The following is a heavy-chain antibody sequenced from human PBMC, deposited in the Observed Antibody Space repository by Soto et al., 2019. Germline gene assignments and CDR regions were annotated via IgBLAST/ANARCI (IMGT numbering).Heavy chain of an antibody. CDR3: AKDRWGDFGDLNLPGY. CDR2: ISDDGSSK. CDR1: GFTFSSFG. J-gene: IGHJ4*02. D-gene: IGHD4-17*01. Sequence: QVLLVESGGGVVQPGRSLRISCAVSGFTFSSFGMHWVRQAPAKALEWVAVISDDGSSKHYADSLKGRFTISRDNSNNTLYLQMDSLGPEDTAVYYCAKDRWGDFGDLNLPGYWGQGTLVTVSS. V-gene: IGHV3-30*18.